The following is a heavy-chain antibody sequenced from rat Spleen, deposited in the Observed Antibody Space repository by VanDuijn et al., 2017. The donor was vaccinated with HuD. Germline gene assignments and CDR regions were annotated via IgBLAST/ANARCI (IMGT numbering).Heavy chain of an antibody. CDR2: ISYGDNSGHSST. D-gene: IGHD1-9*01. CDR1: GFTFSDYF. V-gene: IGHV5-29*01. J-gene: IGHJ2*01. CDR3: ARRHYGYTDYFDS. Sequence: EVQLVESDGGLVQPGRSLKLSCAASGFTFSDYFMAWVRQAPTKGLEWVATISYGDNSGHSSTYYRDSVKGRFTISRDNAKSTLSLKMDSLRSEDTATYYCARRHYGYTDYFDSWGQGVMVTVSS.